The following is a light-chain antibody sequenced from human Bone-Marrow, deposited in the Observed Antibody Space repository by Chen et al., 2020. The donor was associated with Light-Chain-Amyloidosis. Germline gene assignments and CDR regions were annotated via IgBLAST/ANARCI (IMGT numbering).Light chain of an antibody. V-gene: IGLV2-23*02. CDR3: GSYAGSNTVV. CDR1: SSDVGNYNL. CDR2: EVN. J-gene: IGLJ2*01. Sequence: SALTQPPSVSWSPGPSITISCTGSSSDVGNYNLVSWYQQHPGKAPKLMIFEVNKRPSGVSNRFSGSKSGNTASLTISGLLAEDEADYHCGSYAGSNTVVFGGGTKLTVL.